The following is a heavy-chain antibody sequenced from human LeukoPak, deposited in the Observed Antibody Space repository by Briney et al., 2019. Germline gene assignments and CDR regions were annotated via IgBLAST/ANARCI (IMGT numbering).Heavy chain of an antibody. V-gene: IGHV4-61*02. J-gene: IGHJ4*02. Sequence: SETLSLTCTVSGVSISSGSYYWSWIRQPAGKGLEWIGRIYTSGSTNYNPSLKSRVTISVDTSKNQFSLKLSSVTAADTAVYYCARGYSSSWYRFWGQGTLVTVSS. CDR1: GVSISSGSYY. CDR2: IYTSGST. D-gene: IGHD6-13*01. CDR3: ARGYSSSWYRF.